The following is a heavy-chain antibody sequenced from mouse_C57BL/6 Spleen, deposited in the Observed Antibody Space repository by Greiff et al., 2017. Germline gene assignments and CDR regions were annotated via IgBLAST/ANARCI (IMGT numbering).Heavy chain of an antibody. J-gene: IGHJ2*01. CDR1: GFTFSSYA. V-gene: IGHV5-4*01. Sequence: DVMLVESGGGLVKPGGSLKLSCAASGFTFSSYAMSWVRQTPEKRLEWVATISDGGSYTYYPDNVKGRFTISRDNAKNNLYLQMSHLKSEDTAMYYCARDLGGGSSSFDYWGQGTTLTVSS. CDR2: ISDGGSYT. CDR3: ARDLGGGSSSFDY. D-gene: IGHD1-1*01.